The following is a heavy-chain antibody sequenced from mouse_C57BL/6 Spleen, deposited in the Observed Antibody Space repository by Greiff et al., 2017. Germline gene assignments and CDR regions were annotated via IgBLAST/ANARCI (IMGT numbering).Heavy chain of an antibody. D-gene: IGHD2-4*01. CDR3: ARGSLYYDYLYAMDY. V-gene: IGHV1-81*01. J-gene: IGHJ4*01. CDR2: IYPRSGNS. CDR1: GYTFTSYG. Sequence: QVQLQQSGAELARPGASVKLSCKASGYTFTSYGISWVKQRTGQGLEWIGEIYPRSGNSYYNEKFKGKATLTADKSSSTAYMELRSLTSEDSAVYFCARGSLYYDYLYAMDYWGQGTSVTVSS.